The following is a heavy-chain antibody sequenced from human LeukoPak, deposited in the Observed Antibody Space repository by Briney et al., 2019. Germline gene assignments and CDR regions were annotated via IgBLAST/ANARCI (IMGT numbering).Heavy chain of an antibody. Sequence: GGSLRLSCAASGFTFNTYAMTWVRQAPGKGLEWVSSASGTVGSTYYADSVKGRFTISRDNSKNTLYLQMNSLRAEDTAVYYCAKGNWGERLDWYFDLWGRGTLVTVSS. J-gene: IGHJ2*01. V-gene: IGHV3-23*01. CDR2: ASGTVGST. CDR1: GFTFNTYA. CDR3: AKGNWGERLDWYFDL. D-gene: IGHD1-26*01.